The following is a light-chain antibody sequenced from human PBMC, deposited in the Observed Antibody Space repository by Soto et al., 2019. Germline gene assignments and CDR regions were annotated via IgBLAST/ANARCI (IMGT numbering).Light chain of an antibody. CDR1: QSVSSSY. Sequence: EIELTQSPGTLSLSPRESATLSCRASQSVSSSYLAWYQQKPGQAPRLLIYGASSRATGIPDRFSGSGSGTEFTLTISSLQSEDFAVYYCQQYNNWPRTFGQGTKVDIK. J-gene: IGKJ1*01. CDR3: QQYNNWPRT. CDR2: GAS. V-gene: IGKV3-20*01.